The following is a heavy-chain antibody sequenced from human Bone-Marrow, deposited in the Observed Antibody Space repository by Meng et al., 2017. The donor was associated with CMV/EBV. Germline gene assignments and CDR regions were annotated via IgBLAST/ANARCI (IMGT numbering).Heavy chain of an antibody. J-gene: IGHJ6*02. CDR2: ISAIHGIT. Sequence: ASVKVSCKASGYTFTGYYMHWVRQAPGQGLEWMGGISAIHGITNYAQKFQGRVTITTDTSTSTAYMELRSLRSEDTAVYYCAREGVTGATVYYYYGLDVWGQGTTVPVSS. D-gene: IGHD1-7*01. CDR1: GYTFTGYY. CDR3: AREGVTGATVYYYYGLDV. V-gene: IGHV1-18*04.